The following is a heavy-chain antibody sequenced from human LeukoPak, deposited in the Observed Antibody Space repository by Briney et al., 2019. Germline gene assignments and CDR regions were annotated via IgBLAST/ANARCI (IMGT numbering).Heavy chain of an antibody. D-gene: IGHD3-10*01. CDR2: ISWNGGLI. J-gene: IGHJ4*02. CDR3: VKDQNYGSGSYYSG. V-gene: IGHV3-9*01. Sequence: GGSLRLSCAASGFTFDDYTMHWVRQVPGEGLEWVSGISWNGGLIDYADSVKGRFTISRDNAKNSLYLQMNSLRTEDTALYYCVKDQNYGSGSYYSGWGQGTLVTVSS. CDR1: GFTFDDYT.